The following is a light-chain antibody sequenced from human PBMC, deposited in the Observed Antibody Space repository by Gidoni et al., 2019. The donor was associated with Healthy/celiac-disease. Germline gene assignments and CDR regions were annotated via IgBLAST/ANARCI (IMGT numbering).Light chain of an antibody. Sequence: DSQMTQSPSSLSASVGDRVTITCPASQSISSYLNWYQQKPGKAPKLPIYAASSLQSGVPSRFSGSGSGTDFTRTISSLQPEDFATYYCQQSYRTPLTFGGGTKVEIK. J-gene: IGKJ4*01. V-gene: IGKV1-39*01. CDR2: AAS. CDR3: QQSYRTPLT. CDR1: QSISSY.